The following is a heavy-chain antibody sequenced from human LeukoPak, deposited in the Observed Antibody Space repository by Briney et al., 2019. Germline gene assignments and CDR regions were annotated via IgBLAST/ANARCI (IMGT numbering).Heavy chain of an antibody. V-gene: IGHV3-7*05. CDR1: GFTFSSSW. J-gene: IGHJ4*02. Sequence: GGSLRLSCAASGFTFSSSWMSWIRQAPGKGLEWVGKINLDGSERYYADSMRGRFTISRDNAKNPLYLQKNSLRAEDTAVYYCARDHIRDWGQGTLVTVSS. D-gene: IGHD2-21*01. CDR3: ARDHIRD. CDR2: INLDGSER.